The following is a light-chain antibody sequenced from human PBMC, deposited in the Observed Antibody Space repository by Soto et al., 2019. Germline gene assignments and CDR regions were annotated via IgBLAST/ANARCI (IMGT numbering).Light chain of an antibody. V-gene: IGKV1-39*01. CDR2: AAS. J-gene: IGKJ1*01. CDR1: QSISIY. CDR3: HQAYSSPPWT. Sequence: DIQMTQSPSSLSASVGDRVTITCRASQSISIYLNWYQQRPGKAPKLLIYAASTLQSGVPSRFSGSGSGTDFTLTISSLQPEDFATYYCHQAYSSPPWTFGQGTKVEIK.